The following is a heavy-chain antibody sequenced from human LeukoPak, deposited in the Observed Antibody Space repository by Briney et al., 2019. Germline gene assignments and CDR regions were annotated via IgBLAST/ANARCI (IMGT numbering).Heavy chain of an antibody. CDR3: ARDTYYYGSGSYLGEYYFDY. J-gene: IGHJ4*02. CDR2: INPNSGGT. V-gene: IGHV1-2*02. D-gene: IGHD3-10*01. Sequence: ASVKVSCKASGYTFTGYYMHWVRQAPGQGLEWMGWINPNSGGTNYAQKFQGRVTMTRDTSISTAYMELSRLRSDHTAVYYCARDTYYYGSGSYLGEYYFDYWGQGTLVTVSS. CDR1: GYTFTGYY.